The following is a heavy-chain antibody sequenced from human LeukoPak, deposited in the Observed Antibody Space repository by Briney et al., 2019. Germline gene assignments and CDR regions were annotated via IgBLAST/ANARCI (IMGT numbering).Heavy chain of an antibody. D-gene: IGHD2-2*02. CDR1: GGTFSSYA. V-gene: IGHV1-69*05. J-gene: IGHJ4*02. CDR3: ARSESCSSTSCYTVGDY. CDR2: IIPIFGTA. Sequence: SVKVSCKASGGTFSSYAISWVRQAPGQGLEWMGGIIPIFGTANYAQKFQGRVTITRNTSISTAYMELSSLRSEDTAVYYCARSESCSSTSCYTVGDYWGQGTLVTVSS.